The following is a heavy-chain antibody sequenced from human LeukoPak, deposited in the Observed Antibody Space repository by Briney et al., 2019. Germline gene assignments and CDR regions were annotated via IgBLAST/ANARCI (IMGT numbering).Heavy chain of an antibody. CDR2: MNPNSGNT. CDR3: ARTPGQQWLVPPRYGMDV. V-gene: IGHV1-8*01. CDR1: GYTFTSYD. D-gene: IGHD6-19*01. Sequence: ASVTVSCKASGYTFTSYDINSVRQAPGQGLEWMGWMNPNSGNTGYAQKFQGRVTMTRNTSISTAYMELSSLRSEDTAVYYCARTPGQQWLVPPRYGMDVWGQGTTVTVSS. J-gene: IGHJ6*02.